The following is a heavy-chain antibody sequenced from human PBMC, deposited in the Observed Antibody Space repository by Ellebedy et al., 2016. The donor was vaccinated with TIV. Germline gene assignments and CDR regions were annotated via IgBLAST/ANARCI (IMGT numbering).Heavy chain of an antibody. CDR3: AREWHAYCGGDCSHRLIY. J-gene: IGHJ4*02. V-gene: IGHV3-30-3*01. Sequence: GGSLRLSXAASGFTFSSYAMHWVRQAPGKGLEWVAVISYDGSNKYYADSVKGRFTISRDNSKNTLYLQMNSLRAEDTAVYYCAREWHAYCGGDCSHRLIYWGQGTLVTVSS. CDR1: GFTFSSYA. CDR2: ISYDGSNK. D-gene: IGHD2-21*02.